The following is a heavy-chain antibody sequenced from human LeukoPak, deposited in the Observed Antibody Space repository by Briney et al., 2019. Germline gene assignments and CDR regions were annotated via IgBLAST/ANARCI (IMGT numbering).Heavy chain of an antibody. CDR2: IYYSGST. CDR3: AREKCSSTSCFENWFDP. J-gene: IGHJ5*02. D-gene: IGHD2-2*01. Sequence: SETLSLTCTVSGGSISSGDYYWSWSRQPPGKGLEWIGYIYYSGSTYYNPSPKNRVTISVDTSKNQFSLKLRSVTAADTAVYYCAREKCSSTSCFENWFDPWGQGTLVTVSS. CDR1: GGSISSGDYY. V-gene: IGHV4-30-4*01.